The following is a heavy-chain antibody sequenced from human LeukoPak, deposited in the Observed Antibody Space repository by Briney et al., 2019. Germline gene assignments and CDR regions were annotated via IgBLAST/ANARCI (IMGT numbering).Heavy chain of an antibody. CDR2: IYPGDSDT. D-gene: IGHD3-22*01. Sequence: GESLKISCKGSGYRFTSYWIGWVRQMPGKGLQWMGIIYPGDSDTRYSPSFQGQVTISADKSISTAYLQWSSLKASDTAMYYCARLRGYDSSGYYYLFASAEMYYFDYWGQGTLVTVSS. J-gene: IGHJ4*02. CDR1: GYRFTSYW. V-gene: IGHV5-51*01. CDR3: ARLRGYDSSGYYYLFASAEMYYFDY.